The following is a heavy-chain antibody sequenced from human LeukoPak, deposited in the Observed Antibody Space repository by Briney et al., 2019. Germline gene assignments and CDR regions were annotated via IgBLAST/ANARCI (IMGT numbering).Heavy chain of an antibody. Sequence: SETLSLTCTVSGGSISSGSYYWSWIRQPAGKGLEWIGRIYSNGSTNYNPSLKSRVTISADTSKTQFSLKLNSVTAADTAVYYCARDLGRGGYCIRGCNWFDPWGQGTLVTVSS. V-gene: IGHV4-61*02. CDR1: GGSISSGSYY. D-gene: IGHD2-15*01. J-gene: IGHJ5*02. CDR2: IYSNGST. CDR3: ARDLGRGGYCIRGCNWFDP.